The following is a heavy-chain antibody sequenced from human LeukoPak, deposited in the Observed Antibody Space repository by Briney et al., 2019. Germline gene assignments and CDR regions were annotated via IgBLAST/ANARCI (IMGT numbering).Heavy chain of an antibody. CDR3: ARGVPNVLRFLEWLSGDWFDP. Sequence: GASVKVSCKASGYTFTGYYMHWVRQAPGQGLEWMGWINPNSGGTNYAQKFQGRVTMTRDTSISTAYMELSRLRSDDTAVYYCARGVPNVLRFLEWLSGDWFDPWGQGTLVTVSS. CDR1: GYTFTGYY. J-gene: IGHJ5*02. D-gene: IGHD3-3*01. CDR2: INPNSGGT. V-gene: IGHV1-2*02.